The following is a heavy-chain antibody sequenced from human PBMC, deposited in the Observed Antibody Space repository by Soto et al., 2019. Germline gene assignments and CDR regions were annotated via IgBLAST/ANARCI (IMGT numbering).Heavy chain of an antibody. CDR2: IKSKTDGGTT. CDR1: GFTFSNAW. Sequence: EVQLVESGGGLVKPGGSLRLSCAASGFTFSNAWMSWVRQAPGKGLEWVGRIKSKTDGGTTDYAAPVKGRFTISRDNSKNTLYLQMNSLKTEDTAVYYCTTYCSGGSCYYRYFDYWGQGTLVTVSS. J-gene: IGHJ4*02. D-gene: IGHD2-15*01. V-gene: IGHV3-15*01. CDR3: TTYCSGGSCYYRYFDY.